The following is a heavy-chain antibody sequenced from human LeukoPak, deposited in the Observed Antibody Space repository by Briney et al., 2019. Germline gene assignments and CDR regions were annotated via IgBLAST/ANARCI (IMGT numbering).Heavy chain of an antibody. Sequence: ASVKVSCKVSGYTLTELSMHWVRQAPGQGLEWMGWINPNSGGTNYAQKFQGRVTMTRDTSISTVYMELSRLRSDDTAVYYCARDGRDGYNLVHYWGQGTLVTVSS. V-gene: IGHV1-2*02. J-gene: IGHJ4*02. CDR1: GYTLTELS. D-gene: IGHD5-24*01. CDR3: ARDGRDGYNLVHY. CDR2: INPNSGGT.